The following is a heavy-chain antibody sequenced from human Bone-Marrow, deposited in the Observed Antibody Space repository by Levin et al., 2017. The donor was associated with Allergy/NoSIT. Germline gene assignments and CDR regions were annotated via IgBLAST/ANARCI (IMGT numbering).Heavy chain of an antibody. CDR1: GGSISSYY. CDR2: MYYSGST. Sequence: SQTLSLTCTVSGGSISSYYYSWIRQPPGKGLEWIGYMYYSGSTNYNPSLKSRVTISVDTSKNQFSLKLMSVTAADTAVYYCARATRSSLIHYFDHWGQGTLVTVSS. D-gene: IGHD6-13*01. CDR3: ARATRSSLIHYFDH. V-gene: IGHV4-59*01. J-gene: IGHJ4*02.